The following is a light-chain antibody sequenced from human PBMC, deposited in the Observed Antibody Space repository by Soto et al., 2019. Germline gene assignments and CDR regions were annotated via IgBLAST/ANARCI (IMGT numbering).Light chain of an antibody. J-gene: IGKJ5*01. CDR2: AAS. CDR1: QGISSF. CDR3: QQLNSYPIT. V-gene: IGKV1-9*01. Sequence: QLTQSPSSLSASVGDSVTITCRASQGISSFLAWYQQKPGKAPKLLIYAASTLQSGVPSRFSGSGSGTDFTLTISSLQPEDFATYFCQQLNSYPITFSQGTRLEIK.